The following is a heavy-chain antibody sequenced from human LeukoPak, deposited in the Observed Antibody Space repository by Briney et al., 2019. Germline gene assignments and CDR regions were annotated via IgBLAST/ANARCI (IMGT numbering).Heavy chain of an antibody. Sequence: ASVKVSCKASGYTFTGYYMHWVRQAPGQGLEWMGWINPNSGGTNYAQKFQGRVTMTRDTSISTAYMELSRLRSDDTAVYYCAREKGRRRKRYDLPDYWGQGTLVTVSS. V-gene: IGHV1-2*02. CDR3: AREKGRRRKRYDLPDY. CDR2: INPNSGGT. J-gene: IGHJ4*02. CDR1: GYTFTGYY. D-gene: IGHD3-10*01.